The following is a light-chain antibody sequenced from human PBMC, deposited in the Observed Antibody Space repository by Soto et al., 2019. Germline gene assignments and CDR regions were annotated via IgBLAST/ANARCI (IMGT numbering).Light chain of an antibody. CDR1: QSLSNS. V-gene: IGKV3-15*01. CDR3: QQYDNWPRT. CDR2: AAS. Sequence: EIVLTQSPATLFVSPGERATLSCRASQSLSNSLAWYQQKPGQAPRLLIYAASIGATGVPARFSGSGSGTEFSLTISSLQSEDFAVYYCQQYDNWPRTFGQGTKVDIK. J-gene: IGKJ1*01.